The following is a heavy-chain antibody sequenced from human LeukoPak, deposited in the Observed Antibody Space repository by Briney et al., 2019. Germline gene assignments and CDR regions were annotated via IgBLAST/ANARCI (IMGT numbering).Heavy chain of an antibody. CDR3: ARVYYYDTSEDFDY. V-gene: IGHV1-18*01. Sequence: ASVKVSCKASGYTFTSYGISWVRQAPGQGLEWMGWISAYNGNTNYAQKLQGRVTMTTDTSTSTAYMELRGLRSDDTAVYYCARVYYYDTSEDFDYWGQGTLVTVSS. D-gene: IGHD3-22*01. J-gene: IGHJ4*02. CDR2: ISAYNGNT. CDR1: GYTFTSYG.